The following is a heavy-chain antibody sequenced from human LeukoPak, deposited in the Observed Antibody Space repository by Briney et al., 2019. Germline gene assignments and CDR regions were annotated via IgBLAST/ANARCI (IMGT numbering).Heavy chain of an antibody. CDR1: GGSISSSSYY. CDR2: IYYSGST. D-gene: IGHD2-2*01. CDR3: ARGGYCSSTSCYLLFDY. Sequence: SETLSLTCTVSGGSISSSSYYWGWISQPPGKGLEWIGSIYYSGSTYYNPSLKSRVTISVDTSKNQFSLKLSSVTAADTAVYYCARGGYCSSTSCYLLFDYWGQGTLVTVSS. J-gene: IGHJ4*02. V-gene: IGHV4-39*07.